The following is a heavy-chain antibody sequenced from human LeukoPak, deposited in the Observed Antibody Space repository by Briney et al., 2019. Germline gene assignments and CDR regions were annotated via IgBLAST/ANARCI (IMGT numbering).Heavy chain of an antibody. Sequence: GRSLRLSCAASGFTFSTYDMHWVRQATGKGLEWASTFGAAGDTYYSESVKGRFTISRDDAKNSLSLHMNSLRGGDTAVYYCVRESVLAVAGTNYYYGMDVWGLGTTVTVSS. CDR1: GFTFSTYD. J-gene: IGHJ6*02. CDR3: VRESVLAVAGTNYYYGMDV. V-gene: IGHV3-13*01. D-gene: IGHD6-19*01. CDR2: FGAAGDT.